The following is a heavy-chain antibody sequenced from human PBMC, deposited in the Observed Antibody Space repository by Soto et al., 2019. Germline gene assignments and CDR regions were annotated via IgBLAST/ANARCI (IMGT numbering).Heavy chain of an antibody. CDR1: GYTFTSYG. CDR3: ARDIPLLSYYDSSGYPDAFDI. CDR2: ISAYNGNT. J-gene: IGHJ3*02. V-gene: IGHV1-18*01. D-gene: IGHD3-22*01. Sequence: QVQLVQSGAEVKKPGASVKVSCKASGYTFTSYGISWVRQAPGQGLEWMGWISAYNGNTNYAQKLQGRVTMTTDTSTSTAYMELRSLRSDDTAVYYCARDIPLLSYYDSSGYPDAFDIWGQGTMVTVSS.